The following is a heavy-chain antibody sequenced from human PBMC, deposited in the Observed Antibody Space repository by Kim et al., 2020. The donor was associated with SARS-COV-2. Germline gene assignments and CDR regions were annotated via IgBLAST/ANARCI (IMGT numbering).Heavy chain of an antibody. Sequence: GESLKISCKGSGYSFTSYWIGWVRQMPGKGLEWMGIIYPGDSDTRYSPSFQGQVTISADKSISTAYLQWSSLKASDTAIFYCARQWSSGIAAADDAFDIWGQGTMGTVSS. CDR3: ARQWSSGIAAADDAFDI. CDR1: GYSFTSYW. D-gene: IGHD6-13*01. V-gene: IGHV5-51*01. CDR2: IYPGDSDT. J-gene: IGHJ3*02.